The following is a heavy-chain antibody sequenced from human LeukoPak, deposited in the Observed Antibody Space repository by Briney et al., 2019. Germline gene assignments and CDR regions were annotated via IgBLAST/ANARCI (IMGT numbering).Heavy chain of an antibody. D-gene: IGHD3-22*01. V-gene: IGHV4-4*07. CDR1: GGSISSYY. J-gene: IGHJ3*02. CDR2: IYTSGST. CDR3: ARGVKRITMIVVVIKKSGAFDI. Sequence: KASETLSLTCTVSGGSISSYYWSWIRQPAGKGLEWIGRIYTSGSTNYNPSLKSRVTISVDTSKNQFSLKLSSVTAADTAVYYCARGVKRITMIVVVIKKSGAFDIWGQGTMVTVSS.